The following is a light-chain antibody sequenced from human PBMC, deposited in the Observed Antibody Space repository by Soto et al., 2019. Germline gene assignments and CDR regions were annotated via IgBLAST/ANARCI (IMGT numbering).Light chain of an antibody. Sequence: DIQMTQSPSSLSASVGDRVTITCRASQSISSYLNWYQQKPGKAPKLLIYAASSLQSGVPSRFSGSGSGTDFTLTISRLEPEDFAVYYCQQYGSSLGVTFGGGTKVEIK. CDR1: QSISSY. CDR2: AAS. J-gene: IGKJ4*01. CDR3: QQYGSSLGVT. V-gene: IGKV1-39*01.